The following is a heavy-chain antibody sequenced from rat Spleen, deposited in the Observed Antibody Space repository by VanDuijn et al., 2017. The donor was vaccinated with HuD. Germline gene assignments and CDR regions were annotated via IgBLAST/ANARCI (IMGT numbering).Heavy chain of an antibody. J-gene: IGHJ2*01. CDR3: ARYVRSYFDY. CDR1: GHSITSSY. Sequence: EVQLQESGPGPVKVSESLSLTCSVTGHSITSSYRWNWIRKFPGNKMEWIGHISYTTSTTYNPSLKSRISITRDTSKNQFFLQLNSVTTEDTATYYCARYVRSYFDYWGQGVMVTVSS. V-gene: IGHV3-1*01. CDR2: ISYTTST.